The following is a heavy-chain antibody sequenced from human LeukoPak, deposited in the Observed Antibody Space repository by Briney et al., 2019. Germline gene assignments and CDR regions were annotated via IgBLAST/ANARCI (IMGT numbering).Heavy chain of an antibody. CDR1: GFTFSSYW. CDR2: IKQDGSEK. Sequence: GGSLRLSCAASGFTFSSYWMSWVRQAPGKGLEWVANIKQDGSEKYYVDSVKGRFTISRDNAKNSLYLQMNSLRAEDTAVYYCARVSGYYSLYYYYYYMDVWGKGTTVTISS. D-gene: IGHD3-22*01. J-gene: IGHJ6*03. V-gene: IGHV3-7*01. CDR3: ARVSGYYSLYYYYYYMDV.